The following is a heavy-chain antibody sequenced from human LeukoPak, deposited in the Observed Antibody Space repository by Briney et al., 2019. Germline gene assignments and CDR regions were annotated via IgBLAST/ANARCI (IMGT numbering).Heavy chain of an antibody. D-gene: IGHD3-16*01. J-gene: IGHJ6*03. V-gene: IGHV3-30*18. CDR3: ANMNSYYYYMDV. Sequence: GRSLRLSCAASGFTFSSYGMHWVRQAPGKGLEWVAVISYDGSNKYYADSVKGRFTISRDNSKNTLYLQMNSLRAEDTAVYYCANMNSYYYYMDVRGKGTTVTVSS. CDR1: GFTFSSYG. CDR2: ISYDGSNK.